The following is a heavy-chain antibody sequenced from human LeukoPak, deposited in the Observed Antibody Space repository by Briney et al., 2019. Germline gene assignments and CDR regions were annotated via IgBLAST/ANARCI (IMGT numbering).Heavy chain of an antibody. D-gene: IGHD3-10*01. J-gene: IGHJ5*02. CDR3: AREQPTMVRGVIKANNWFDP. CDR2: IIPILGIA. V-gene: IGHV1-69*04. Sequence: ASVKVSCKASGGTFSSYAISWVRQAPGQGLEWMGRIIPILGIANYAQKFQGRVTITADKSTSTAYMELSSLRSEDTAVYYCAREQPTMVRGVIKANNWFDPWGQGTLVTVSS. CDR1: GGTFSSYA.